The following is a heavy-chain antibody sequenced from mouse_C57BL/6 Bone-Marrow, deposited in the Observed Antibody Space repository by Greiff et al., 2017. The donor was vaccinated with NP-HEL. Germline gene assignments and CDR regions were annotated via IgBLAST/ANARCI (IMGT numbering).Heavy chain of an antibody. CDR1: GFTFSSYA. CDR2: ISDGGSYT. D-gene: IGHD2-1*01. CDR3: ARDRNYGNYLYYFGD. Sequence: EVHLVESGGGLVKPGGSLKLSCAASGFTFSSYAMSWVRQTPEKRLEWVATISDGGSYTYYPDNVQGRFTISTANAKNNLYMKMSHLKSEDTAMYDCARDRNYGNYLYYFGDWGQGTTLTVAS. V-gene: IGHV5-4*01. J-gene: IGHJ2*01.